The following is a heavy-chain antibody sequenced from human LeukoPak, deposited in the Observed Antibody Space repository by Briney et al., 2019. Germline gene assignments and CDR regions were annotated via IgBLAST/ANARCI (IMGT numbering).Heavy chain of an antibody. CDR3: ARGSYSSGWSFDY. Sequence: GGSLRLFCAASGFTFSSYSMNWVRQAPGKGLEWVSSISSSSSYIYYADSVKGRFTISRDNAKNSLYLQMNSRRAEDTAVYYCARGSYSSGWSFDYWGQGTLVTVSS. D-gene: IGHD6-19*01. CDR2: ISSSSSYI. J-gene: IGHJ4*02. CDR1: GFTFSSYS. V-gene: IGHV3-21*01.